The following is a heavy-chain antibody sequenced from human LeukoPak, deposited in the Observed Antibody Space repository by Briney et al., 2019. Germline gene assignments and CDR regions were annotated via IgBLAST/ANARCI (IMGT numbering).Heavy chain of an antibody. CDR2: IYYGGST. Sequence: SETLSLTCTVSGGSISRNSDYWGWIRQPPGKGLEWIGSIYYGGSTYYNPSLKSRVTISVDTSKNQFSLKLSSVTVADSGVYYCARDREERASHFDYWGQGTLVTVSS. V-gene: IGHV4-39*07. D-gene: IGHD5-24*01. CDR3: ARDREERASHFDY. J-gene: IGHJ4*02. CDR1: GGSISRNSDY.